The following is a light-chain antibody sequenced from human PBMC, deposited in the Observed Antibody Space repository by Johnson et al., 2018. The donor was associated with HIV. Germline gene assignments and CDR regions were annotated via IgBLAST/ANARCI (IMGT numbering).Light chain of an antibody. CDR3: GTGDSTLSAFFV. V-gene: IGLV1-51*02. Sequence: QSVLTQSPSVSAAPGQKVTISCSGSSSNIGNNYVSWYQQLPGTAPKLLIYENNKRPSGIPDRFSGSKSGTSATLGITGLQTGDEADYYCGTGDSTLSAFFVFATVTKVTVL. J-gene: IGLJ1*01. CDR2: ENN. CDR1: SSNIGNNY.